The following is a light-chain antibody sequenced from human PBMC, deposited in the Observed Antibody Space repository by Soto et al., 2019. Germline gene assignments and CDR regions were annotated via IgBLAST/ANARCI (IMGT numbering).Light chain of an antibody. V-gene: IGKV2-24*01. CDR3: MQDKQFHHSMYT. CDR1: QSLVHSDGNTY. CDR2: KIS. Sequence: DIVMTQTPLSSPVTLGQPASISCRSSQSLVHSDGNTYLSWLQQRPGQPPRLLMYKISNRFSGVTDSFSRSGARTDFTLKISRVKAEDVGVYYCMQDKQFHHSMYTFGEGTKLEIK. J-gene: IGKJ2*01.